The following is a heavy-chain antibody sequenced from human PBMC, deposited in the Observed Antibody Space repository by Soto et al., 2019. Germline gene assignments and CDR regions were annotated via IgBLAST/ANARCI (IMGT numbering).Heavy chain of an antibody. D-gene: IGHD3-22*01. CDR3: ARDIDYYDSSGYYRDY. J-gene: IGHJ4*02. V-gene: IGHV3-21*01. Sequence: GGSLRLSCAASGFTFSNAWINWVRQAPGKGLEWVSSISSSSSYIYYADSVKGRFTISRDNAKNSLYLQMNSLRAEDTAVYYCARDIDYYDSSGYYRDYWGQGTLVTVSS. CDR2: ISSSSSYI. CDR1: GFTFSNAW.